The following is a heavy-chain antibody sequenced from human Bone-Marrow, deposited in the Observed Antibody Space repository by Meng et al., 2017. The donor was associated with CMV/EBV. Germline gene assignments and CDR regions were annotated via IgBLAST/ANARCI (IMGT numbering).Heavy chain of an antibody. CDR2: INPNSGDT. V-gene: IGHV1-2*02. CDR3: ARGRGTIFGVVPYYYYGMDV. D-gene: IGHD3-3*01. CDR1: GYTFTGYY. Sequence: ASVKVSCKASGYTFTGYYMHWVRQAPGQGLEWMGWINPNSGDTKYVQKFQGRVTMTRDTSISTAYMELSSLRSEDTAVYYCARGRGTIFGVVPYYYYGMDVWGQGTTVTVSS. J-gene: IGHJ6*02.